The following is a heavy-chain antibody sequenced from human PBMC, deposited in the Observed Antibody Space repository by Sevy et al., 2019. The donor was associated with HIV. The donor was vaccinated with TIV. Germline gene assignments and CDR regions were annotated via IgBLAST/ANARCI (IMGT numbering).Heavy chain of an antibody. CDR3: ATAPGYYDGSPPDY. J-gene: IGHJ4*02. CDR1: GFTFNNAW. Sequence: GGSLRLSCAVSGFTFNNAWMNWVRQAPGTGLQWVGLIKSKIDGETTDYAAPVKGRFSISREDSTNTLFLQMNSMKIEDTAVYYCATAPGYYDGSPPDYWGPGTLVTVSS. V-gene: IGHV3-15*01. D-gene: IGHD3-22*01. CDR2: IKSKIDGETT.